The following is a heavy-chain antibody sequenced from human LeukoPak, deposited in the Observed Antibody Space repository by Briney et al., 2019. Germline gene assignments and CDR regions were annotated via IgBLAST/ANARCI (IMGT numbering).Heavy chain of an antibody. CDR2: ISSNGGST. CDR1: GFTFSSYA. Sequence: PGGSLRLSCAASGFTFSSYAMHWVRQAPGKGLEYVSAISSNGGSTYYANSVKGRFTISRDNSKNTLYLQMNSLRAEDTAVYYCAKDNGENYYDSSGYSDALDIWGQGTMVTVSS. V-gene: IGHV3-64*01. CDR3: AKDNGENYYDSSGYSDALDI. D-gene: IGHD3-22*01. J-gene: IGHJ3*02.